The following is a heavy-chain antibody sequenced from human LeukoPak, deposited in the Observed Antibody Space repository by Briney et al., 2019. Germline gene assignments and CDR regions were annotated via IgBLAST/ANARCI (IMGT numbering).Heavy chain of an antibody. J-gene: IGHJ4*02. CDR1: DASIRSDY. CDR3: ARVVSSGYHYFFDY. D-gene: IGHD3-22*01. CDR2: IYDSGST. Sequence: PSETLSLTCTVSDASIRSDYWTWIRQPPGKGLEWIGYIYDSGSTNYEPSLMSRVTISLDTSRNQFSLKLTSVTAADAAVYYCARVVSSGYHYFFDYWGQGTLVTVSS. V-gene: IGHV4-59*08.